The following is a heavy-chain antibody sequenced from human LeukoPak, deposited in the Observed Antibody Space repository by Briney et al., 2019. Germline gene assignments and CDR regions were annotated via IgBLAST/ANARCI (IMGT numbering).Heavy chain of an antibody. V-gene: IGHV3-30-3*01. J-gene: IGHJ3*02. CDR3: ASGGSYYVRAFDI. CDR2: ISYDGSNK. CDR1: GFTFSSYA. D-gene: IGHD1-26*01. Sequence: GGSLRLSCAASGFTFSSYAMHWVRQAPGKGLEWVAVISYDGSNKYYADSVKGRFTISRDNSKNTLYLQMNSLRAEDTAVYYCASGGSYYVRAFDIWGQGTMVTVSS.